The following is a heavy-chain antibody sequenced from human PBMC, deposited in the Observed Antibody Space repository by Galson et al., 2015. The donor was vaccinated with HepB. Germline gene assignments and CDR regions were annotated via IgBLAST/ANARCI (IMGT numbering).Heavy chain of an antibody. V-gene: IGHV1-18*04. CDR2: ISANSGKT. D-gene: IGHD2-15*01. J-gene: IGHJ4*02. CDR3: ARDHRWYFDY. Sequence: SVKVSCKASGYSFTTNGISWVRQAPGQGLEWMGWISANSGKTNYAQKYQNRVTLTRDTATSTVHMELRSLRSDDTAVYYCARDHRWYFDYWGQGSLVTVSS. CDR1: GYSFTTNG.